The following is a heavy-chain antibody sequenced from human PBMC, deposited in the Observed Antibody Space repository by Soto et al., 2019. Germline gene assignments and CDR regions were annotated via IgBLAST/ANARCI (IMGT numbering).Heavy chain of an antibody. CDR2: ISNNGAHT. D-gene: IGHD6-13*01. CDR1: GFTFSNYE. J-gene: IGHJ6*03. CDR3: ARRGYGSRWPNGYIYV. Sequence: EAQLVESGGGLVQPGGSLRLSCAASGFTFSNYEMHWVRQAPGKGLEYVSGISNNGAHTDYAKSVKGRFTISRDNSENTLYLQMGSLRAEDMALYYCARRGYGSRWPNGYIYVWGKGTTVTVSS. V-gene: IGHV3-64*01.